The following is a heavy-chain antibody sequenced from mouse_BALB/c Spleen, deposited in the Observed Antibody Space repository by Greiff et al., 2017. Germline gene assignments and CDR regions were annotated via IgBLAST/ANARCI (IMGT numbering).Heavy chain of an antibody. J-gene: IGHJ2*01. Sequence: EVHLVESGAELVKPGASVKLSCTASGFNIKDTYMHWVKQRPEQGLEWIGRIDPANGNTKYDPKFQGKATITADTSSNTAYLQLSSLTSEDTAVYYCARDYGSSNYFDYWGQGTTLTVSS. D-gene: IGHD1-1*01. CDR3: ARDYGSSNYFDY. CDR2: IDPANGNT. V-gene: IGHV14-3*02. CDR1: GFNIKDTY.